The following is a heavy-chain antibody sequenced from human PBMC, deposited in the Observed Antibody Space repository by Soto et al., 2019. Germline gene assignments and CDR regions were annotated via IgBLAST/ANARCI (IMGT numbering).Heavy chain of an antibody. CDR1: GGSFSGYY. J-gene: IGHJ6*02. Sequence: SETLSLTCAVYGGSFSGYYWSWIRQPPGKGLEWIGEINHSGSTTYNPSLKSRVTISVDTSKNQFSLKLSSVTAADTAVYYCGRGLGSRGYYGMDVWRQGTTVTVSS. V-gene: IGHV4-34*01. CDR2: INHSGST. D-gene: IGHD3-10*02. CDR3: GRGLGSRGYYGMDV.